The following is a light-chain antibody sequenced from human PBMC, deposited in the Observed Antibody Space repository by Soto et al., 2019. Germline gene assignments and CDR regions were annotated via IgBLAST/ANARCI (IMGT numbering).Light chain of an antibody. Sequence: QSALTQPPSASGSPGQSVTISCTGTSSDVGGFNYVSWYQQHPGKAPKLMIYGVSKRPSGVPDRFSGSKSGNTASLTDSGLQAEDEADYYCSSFAGSNNLVFGGGTKVTVL. CDR2: GVS. CDR3: SSFAGSNNLV. J-gene: IGLJ2*01. V-gene: IGLV2-8*01. CDR1: SSDVGGFNY.